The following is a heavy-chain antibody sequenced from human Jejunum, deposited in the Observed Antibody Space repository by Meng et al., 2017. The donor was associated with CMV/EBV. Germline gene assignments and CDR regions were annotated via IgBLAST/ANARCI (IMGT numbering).Heavy chain of an antibody. CDR1: GFTFSGYD. CDR3: VASRTSYWTSGLYF. J-gene: IGHJ4*02. Sequence: VLLVGVGGALVQSGGSLIPSCVASGFTFSGYDLHWVRHLRGKGPDWVSSICLLNDTYYPDFVRGRFTISRENAKNSLYLQMNSLTAGDTATYYCVASRTSYWTSGLYFWGQGSLVTVSS. CDR2: ICLLNDT. D-gene: IGHD1-1*01. V-gene: IGHV3-13*01.